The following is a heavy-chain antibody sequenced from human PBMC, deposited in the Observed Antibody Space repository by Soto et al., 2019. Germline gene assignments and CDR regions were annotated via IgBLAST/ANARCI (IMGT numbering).Heavy chain of an antibody. D-gene: IGHD3-10*01. Sequence: SETLSLTCAVYGGSFSGYYWSWIRQPPGKGLEWIGEINHSGSTNYNPSLKSRVTISVDTSKNQFSLKLSSVTAADTAVYYCARGDTVRGVIPPYYYYYGMDVWGQGTTVTISS. CDR1: GGSFSGYY. J-gene: IGHJ6*02. CDR2: INHSGST. V-gene: IGHV4-34*01. CDR3: ARGDTVRGVIPPYYYYYGMDV.